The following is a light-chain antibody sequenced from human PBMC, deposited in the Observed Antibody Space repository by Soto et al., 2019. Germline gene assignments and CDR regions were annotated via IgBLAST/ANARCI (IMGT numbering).Light chain of an antibody. CDR1: NSDVGGYNY. CDR3: SSYAGSNNLV. Sequence: SALTQPPSASGSPGQSVTISCTGTNSDVGGYNYVSWYQQHPGKAPKLMIYEVSKRPSGVPDRFSGSKSGNTASLIVSGLQAEDEADYYCSSYAGSNNLVFGGGTKLTVL. J-gene: IGLJ3*02. V-gene: IGLV2-8*01. CDR2: EVS.